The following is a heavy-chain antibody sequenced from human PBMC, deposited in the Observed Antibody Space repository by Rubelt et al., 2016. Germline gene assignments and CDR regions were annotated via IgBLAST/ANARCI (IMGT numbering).Heavy chain of an antibody. CDR1: GFTFSSYW. J-gene: IGHJ3*02. CDR3: ARGDYYESSGYFADAFDI. Sequence: GSLRLSCAASGFTFSSYWMSWVRQAPGKGLEWVANIKHDGGEKYYVDSVRGRFTISRDNAKNSLYLQMNSLRAEDTAVYYCARGDYYESSGYFADAFDIWGQGTMVTVSS. D-gene: IGHD3-22*01. CDR2: IKHDGGEK. V-gene: IGHV3-7*01.